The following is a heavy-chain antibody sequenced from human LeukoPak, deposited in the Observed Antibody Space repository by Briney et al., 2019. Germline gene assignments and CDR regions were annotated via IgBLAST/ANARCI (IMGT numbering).Heavy chain of an antibody. CDR1: GGSISSSSYY. D-gene: IGHD3-16*01. Sequence: PSETLSLTCTVSGGSISSSSYYWSWIRQSPRKGLEWVGYVYNSGDTGKNPSLKSRVTILLDTSKNQCSLKLTSVSAADTAVYYCARLKLGAYFDLWGRGTLVTVSS. CDR3: ARLKLGAYFDL. V-gene: IGHV4-61*05. J-gene: IGHJ2*01. CDR2: VYNSGDT.